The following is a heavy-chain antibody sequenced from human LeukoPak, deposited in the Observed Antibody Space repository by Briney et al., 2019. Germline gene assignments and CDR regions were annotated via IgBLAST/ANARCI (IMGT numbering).Heavy chain of an antibody. J-gene: IGHJ6*02. CDR3: ARSDSSSSVVVGSYYGMDV. D-gene: IGHD6-6*01. CDR1: GGSISDSYL. CDR2: IYHSGST. Sequence: SGTLSLTCAVSGGSISDSYLWSWVRQPPGKGLEWIGEIYHSGSTNYNPSLKSRVTISVDKSKNQFSLKLSSVTAADTAVYYCARSDSSSSVVVGSYYGMDVWGQGTTVTVSS. V-gene: IGHV4-4*02.